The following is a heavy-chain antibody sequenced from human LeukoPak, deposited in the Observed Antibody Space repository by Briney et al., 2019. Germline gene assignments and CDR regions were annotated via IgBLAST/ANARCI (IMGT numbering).Heavy chain of an antibody. V-gene: IGHV1-69*04. CDR3: ARGYSSSWPNWFDP. CDR1: GGTFSSYA. D-gene: IGHD6-13*01. J-gene: IGHJ5*02. Sequence: SVRVSCKASGGTFSSYAISWVRQAPGQGLEWMGRIIPILGIANYAQKFQGRVTITADKSTSTAYMELSSLRSEDTAVYYCARGYSSSWPNWFDPWGQGTLVTVSS. CDR2: IIPILGIA.